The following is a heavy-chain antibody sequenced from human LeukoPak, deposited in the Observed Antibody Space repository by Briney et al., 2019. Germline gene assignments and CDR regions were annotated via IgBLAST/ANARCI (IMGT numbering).Heavy chain of an antibody. CDR2: IGSTSTDK. D-gene: IGHD5-24*01. CDR3: VKGDGREF. V-gene: IGHV3-21*01. CDR1: GFDFSTST. J-gene: IGHJ1*01. Sequence: NPGRSLRLSCAASGFDFSTSTMNWVRQAQGEGLEWISSIGSTSTDKYYIDSVRGRFTISRDNVKNSLFLQMNSLSAEDAAIYYCVKGDGREFGGQGTLVTVSS.